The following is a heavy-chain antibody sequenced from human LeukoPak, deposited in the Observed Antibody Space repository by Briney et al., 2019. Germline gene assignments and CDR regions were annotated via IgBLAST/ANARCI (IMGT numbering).Heavy chain of an antibody. Sequence: GGSLRLSCAASGLSFTDYAMSWVRQAPGKGLEWVSAISASGGSTYYAVSVKGRFTIYRDNSKNTLYLQMNILRAEDTALYYCAKDDKWNDGGGAFDIWGQGTMVTVSS. CDR3: AKDDKWNDGGGAFDI. J-gene: IGHJ3*02. V-gene: IGHV3-23*01. CDR1: GLSFTDYA. CDR2: ISASGGST. D-gene: IGHD1-1*01.